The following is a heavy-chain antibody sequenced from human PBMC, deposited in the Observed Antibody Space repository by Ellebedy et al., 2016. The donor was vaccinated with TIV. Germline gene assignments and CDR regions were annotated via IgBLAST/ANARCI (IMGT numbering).Heavy chain of an antibody. D-gene: IGHD1-14*01. J-gene: IGHJ4*02. CDR2: IDPSDSYT. CDR3: AMFLLSEGPHPFDY. V-gene: IGHV5-10-1*01. Sequence: GGSLRLXXKGSGYSFTSYWISWVRQMPGKGLEWMGRIDPSDSYTNYSPSFQGHVTISADKSISTAYLQWSSLKASDTAMYYCAMFLLSEGPHPFDYWGQGTLVTVSS. CDR1: GYSFTSYW.